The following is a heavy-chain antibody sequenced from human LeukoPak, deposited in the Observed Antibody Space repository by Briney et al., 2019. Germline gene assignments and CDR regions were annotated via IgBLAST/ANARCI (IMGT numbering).Heavy chain of an antibody. V-gene: IGHV3-30-3*01. CDR1: GYTFNNYP. J-gene: IGHJ4*02. Sequence: PGRSLRLSCAASGYTFNNYPMHWVRQAPGKGLEWVAGTSYDESNKYYADSVKGRFTISRDNSKNTLYLQMNSLRAEDTAVYYCARDLYYDSSGYYDYWGQGTLVTVSS. D-gene: IGHD3-22*01. CDR2: TSYDESNK. CDR3: ARDLYYDSSGYYDY.